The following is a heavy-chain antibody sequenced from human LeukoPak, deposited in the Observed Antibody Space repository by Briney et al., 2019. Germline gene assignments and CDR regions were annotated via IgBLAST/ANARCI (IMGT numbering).Heavy chain of an antibody. Sequence: KPSETLSLTCTVSGYSISSGYYWGWIRQPPGKGLEWIGSIYHSGSTYYNPSLKSRVTISVDTSKNQFSLKLSSVTAADTAVYYCARHRIHADCSSTSCYQGERDEFDPWGQGTLVTVSS. CDR1: GYSISSGYY. CDR3: ARHRIHADCSSTSCYQGERDEFDP. J-gene: IGHJ5*02. CDR2: IYHSGST. V-gene: IGHV4-38-2*02. D-gene: IGHD2-2*01.